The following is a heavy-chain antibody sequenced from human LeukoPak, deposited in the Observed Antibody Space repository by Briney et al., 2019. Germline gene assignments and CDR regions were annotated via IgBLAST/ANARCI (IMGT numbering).Heavy chain of an antibody. V-gene: IGHV1-8*01. Sequence: ASVKVSCKASGDTFTTYDVNWVRQATGQGLEWMGWMNPNSGNTGYAQKFQGRLTMTRNTSISPAYMVLSSLRSDDPAVYYCVRTAGIFWSGAYYFDSWGQGTLVTVSS. CDR1: GDTFTTYD. J-gene: IGHJ4*02. D-gene: IGHD3-3*01. CDR2: MNPNSGNT. CDR3: VRTAGIFWSGAYYFDS.